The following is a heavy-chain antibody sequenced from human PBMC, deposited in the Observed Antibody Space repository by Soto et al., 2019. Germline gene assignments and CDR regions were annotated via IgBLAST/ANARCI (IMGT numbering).Heavy chain of an antibody. Sequence: RSLRLSCAASGFTFSSYGMHWVLQAPGKGLEWVAVIWYDGSNKYYADSVKGRFTISRDNSKNTLYLQMNSLRAEDTAVYYCARTHSSGWYFHYWGQGTLVTVSS. CDR2: IWYDGSNK. D-gene: IGHD6-19*01. CDR1: GFTFSSYG. V-gene: IGHV3-33*01. J-gene: IGHJ4*02. CDR3: ARTHSSGWYFHY.